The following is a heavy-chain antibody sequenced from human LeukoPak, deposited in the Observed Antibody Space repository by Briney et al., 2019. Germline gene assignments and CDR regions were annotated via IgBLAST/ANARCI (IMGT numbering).Heavy chain of an antibody. D-gene: IGHD2-2*01. Sequence: GESLRLSCAASGFTFDDYGMSWVRQAPGKGLEWVSGINWNGGSTGYADSVKGRFTISRDNAKNSLYLQMNSLRAEDTALYYCARDITDIVVVPAARGDNWFDPWGQGTLVTVSS. CDR3: ARDITDIVVVPAARGDNWFDP. V-gene: IGHV3-20*04. CDR2: INWNGGST. J-gene: IGHJ5*02. CDR1: GFTFDDYG.